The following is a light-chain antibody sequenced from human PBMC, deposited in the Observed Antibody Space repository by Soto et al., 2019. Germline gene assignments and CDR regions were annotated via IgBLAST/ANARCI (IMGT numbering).Light chain of an antibody. CDR1: QRVARW. Sequence: DIQMTQSPSTLTASVGDRAIITCRASQRVARWLAWYQQKPGKAPKVLISGASNLESGVPSRFSGSGFGTQFTLTIRSLQPDDSATYYCQQYDTNWTFGQGTKVEI. CDR3: QQYDTNWT. J-gene: IGKJ1*01. V-gene: IGKV1-5*01. CDR2: GAS.